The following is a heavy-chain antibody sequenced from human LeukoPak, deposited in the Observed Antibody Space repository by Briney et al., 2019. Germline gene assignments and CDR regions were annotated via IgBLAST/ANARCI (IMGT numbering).Heavy chain of an antibody. D-gene: IGHD1-26*01. CDR1: GFTFSSHW. CDR3: ARVGGSYFLDV. V-gene: IGHV3-7*01. J-gene: IGHJ6*03. Sequence: PGGSLRLSCAASGFTFSSHWMSWVRQAPGKGLEWVANIKQDGSEKYYVDSVKGRFTISRDNAKNSLYLQMNSLRAEDTAVYYCARVGGSYFLDVWGKGTTVTVSS. CDR2: IKQDGSEK.